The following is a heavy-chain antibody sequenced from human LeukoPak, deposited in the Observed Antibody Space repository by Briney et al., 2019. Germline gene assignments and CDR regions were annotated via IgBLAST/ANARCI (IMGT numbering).Heavy chain of an antibody. J-gene: IGHJ5*02. Sequence: MPSETLSLTCTVSGGSISSGGYYWSWIRQHPGKGLEWIGYIYYSGSTYYNPSLKSRVTISVDTSKNQFSLKLSSVTAADTAVYYCARGRVKLPPDPWGQVTLVTVSS. CDR2: IYYSGST. D-gene: IGHD1-26*01. CDR3: ARGRVKLPPDP. CDR1: GGSISSGGYY. V-gene: IGHV4-31*03.